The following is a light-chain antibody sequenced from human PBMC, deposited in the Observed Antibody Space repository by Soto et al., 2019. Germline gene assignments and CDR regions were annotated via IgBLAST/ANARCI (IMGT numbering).Light chain of an antibody. Sequence: DIQMTQSPSSLSASVGDRVTITCQASQDISKYLNWYQKKPGKAPKLLIYDASNLEAGVPSRFSGTGSGTFYTLTSSSLHPDDFAAYHCQQYDSIPFTFGPGT. J-gene: IGKJ3*01. CDR1: QDISKY. CDR3: QQYDSIPFT. V-gene: IGKV1-33*01. CDR2: DAS.